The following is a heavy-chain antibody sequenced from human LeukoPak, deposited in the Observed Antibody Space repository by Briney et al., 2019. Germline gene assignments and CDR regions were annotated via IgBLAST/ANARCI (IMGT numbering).Heavy chain of an antibody. V-gene: IGHV3-30-3*01. J-gene: IGHJ5*02. CDR3: AVSNRMDP. CDR1: GFTFSSYA. CDR2: ISYDGSNK. D-gene: IGHD1-14*01. Sequence: GGSLRLSCAASGFTFSSYAMHWVRQAPGKGLEWVAVISYDGSNKYYADSVKGRFTISRDNAKNTLHLQMDSLTVEDTAVYYCAVSNRMDPWGQGTLVTVSS.